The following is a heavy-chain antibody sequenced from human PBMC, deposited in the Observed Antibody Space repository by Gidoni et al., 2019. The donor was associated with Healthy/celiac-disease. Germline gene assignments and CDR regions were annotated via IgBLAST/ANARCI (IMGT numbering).Heavy chain of an antibody. Sequence: EVQLVESGGGLVQPGGSLRLSCPASGFTFSSYWMHWVRQAPGKGLVWVSRINSDGSSTSYADSVKGRFTISRDNAKNTLYLQMNSLRAEDTAVYYCARGSRQQLAYYGMDVWGQGTTVTVSS. J-gene: IGHJ6*02. V-gene: IGHV3-74*01. D-gene: IGHD6-13*01. CDR2: INSDGSST. CDR1: GFTFSSYW. CDR3: ARGSRQQLAYYGMDV.